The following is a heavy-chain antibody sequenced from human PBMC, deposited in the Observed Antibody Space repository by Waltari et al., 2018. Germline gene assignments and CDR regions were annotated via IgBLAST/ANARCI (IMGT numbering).Heavy chain of an antibody. CDR2: SIHIVGTA. J-gene: IGHJ5*02. V-gene: IGHV1-69*01. D-gene: IGHD1-1*01. CDR1: GGTFSSYA. Sequence: QVQLVQSGAEVKKPGSSVKVSCKASGGTFSSYAISWVRQAPGQGLEWMGGSIHIVGTANDAQKFQGSVTITADESTSTAYRGLSSLRSEDTAVYYCASFHATGFDPWGQGTLVTVSS. CDR3: ASFHATGFDP.